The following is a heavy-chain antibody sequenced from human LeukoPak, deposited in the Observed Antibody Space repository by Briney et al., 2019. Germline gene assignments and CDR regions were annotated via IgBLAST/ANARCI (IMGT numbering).Heavy chain of an antibody. CDR2: ISGGGGSA. V-gene: IGHV3-23*01. CDR1: GFTFSNYA. Sequence: GGSLRLSQAASGFTFSNYAMRWVRQPPAKGLEWVSSISGGGGSASWADSVKGRFIITRGNSGNTLYLQMSSRRVGDTAVYYLAKGLLVVTYWGQGTLVSVSS. J-gene: IGHJ4*02. CDR3: AKGLLVVTY. D-gene: IGHD2-15*01.